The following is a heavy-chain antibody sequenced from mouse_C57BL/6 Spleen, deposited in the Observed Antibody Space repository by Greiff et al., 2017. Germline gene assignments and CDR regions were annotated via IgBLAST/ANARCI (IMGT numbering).Heavy chain of an antibody. D-gene: IGHD1-1*01. Sequence: VQLQQSGPELVKPGASVKISCKASGYTFTDYYMNWVKQSHGKSLEWIGDINPNNGGTSYNQKFKGKATLTVDKSSSTAYMELRSLTSEDSAVYYCARSHTTDAMDYWGQGTSVTVSS. V-gene: IGHV1-26*01. CDR2: INPNNGGT. CDR3: ARSHTTDAMDY. CDR1: GYTFTDYY. J-gene: IGHJ4*01.